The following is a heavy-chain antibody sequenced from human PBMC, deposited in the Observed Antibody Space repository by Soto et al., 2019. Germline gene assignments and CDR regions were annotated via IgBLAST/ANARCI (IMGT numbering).Heavy chain of an antibody. CDR1: GGSISSYY. CDR2: IYYSGST. D-gene: IGHD5-18*01. V-gene: IGHV4-59*12. CDR3: ARGRYSYGYSSWFDP. Sequence: PSETLSLTCTVSGGSISSYYWSWIRQPPGKGLEWIGYIYYSGSTNYNPSLKSRVTISVDTSKNQFSLKLSSVTAADTAVYYCARGRYSYGYSSWFDPWGQGTLVTVSS. J-gene: IGHJ5*02.